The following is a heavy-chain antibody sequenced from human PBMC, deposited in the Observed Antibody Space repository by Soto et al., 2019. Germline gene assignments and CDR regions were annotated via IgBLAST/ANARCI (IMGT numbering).Heavy chain of an antibody. V-gene: IGHV1-2*02. CDR1: GYTFTGYY. CDR3: ARGFGYSSQYYYYYYGMDV. CDR2: INPNSGGT. D-gene: IGHD6-13*01. Sequence: ASVKVSCKASGYTFTGYYMHWVRQAPGQGLEWMGWINPNSGGTNYAQKFQGRVTMTRDTSISTAYMELSRLRSDDTAVYYCARGFGYSSQYYYYYYGMDVWGQGTTVTVSS. J-gene: IGHJ6*02.